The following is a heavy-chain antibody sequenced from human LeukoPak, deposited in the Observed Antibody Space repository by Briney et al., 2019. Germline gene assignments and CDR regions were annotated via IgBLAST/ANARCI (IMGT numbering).Heavy chain of an antibody. V-gene: IGHV3-30*18. CDR3: AKGYDILTGYPFDY. Sequence: EGSLRLSCAASGFTFSSYGMHWVRQAPGKGLEWVAVISYDGSNKYYADSVEGRFTISRDNSKNTLYLQMNSLRAEDTAVYYCAKGYDILTGYPFDYWGQGTLVTVSS. D-gene: IGHD3-9*01. CDR1: GFTFSSYG. CDR2: ISYDGSNK. J-gene: IGHJ4*02.